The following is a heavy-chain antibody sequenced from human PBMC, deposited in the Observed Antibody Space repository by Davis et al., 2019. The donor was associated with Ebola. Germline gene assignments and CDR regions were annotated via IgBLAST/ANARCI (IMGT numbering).Heavy chain of an antibody. D-gene: IGHD3-9*01. CDR1: GFIFSSYV. Sequence: GESLKISCAASGFIFSSYVMSWVRQAPGKGLEWVSSISSRSSYIYYADSVKGRFTISRDNARNSLYLQMNSLRAEDTAVYYCANGNFDWVARYYYGMDVWGQGTTVTVSS. CDR3: ANGNFDWVARYYYGMDV. V-gene: IGHV3-21*01. CDR2: ISSRSSYI. J-gene: IGHJ6*02.